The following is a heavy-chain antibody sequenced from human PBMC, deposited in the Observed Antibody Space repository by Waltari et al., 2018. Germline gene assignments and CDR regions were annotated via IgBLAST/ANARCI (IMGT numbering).Heavy chain of an antibody. V-gene: IGHV5-51*01. Sequence: EVQLVPSGAEAKRPGGSPKIACKGSGSIFPNYSMGWVRQMHGKGVEWVGIICPSDSDTRYNPSFQGQVTISADKSINTAYLQWRSLKASDTAMYYCARHGSIGARQNWFDPWGQGTVVTVSS. CDR1: GSIFPNYS. CDR3: ARHGSIGARQNWFDP. J-gene: IGHJ5*02. D-gene: IGHD6-6*01. CDR2: ICPSDSDT.